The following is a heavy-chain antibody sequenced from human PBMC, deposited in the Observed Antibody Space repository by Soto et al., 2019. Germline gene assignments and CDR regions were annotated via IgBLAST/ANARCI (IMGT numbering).Heavy chain of an antibody. CDR2: IIPIFGTA. CDR1: GGTFSSYA. V-gene: IGHV1-69*13. D-gene: IGHD2-15*01. Sequence: SVKVSCKASGGTFSSYAISWVRQAPGQGLEWMGGIIPIFGTANYAQKFQGRVTITADESTSTAYMELRSLRSDDTAVYYCARATGGAFDIWGQGTMVTVSS. CDR3: ARATGGAFDI. J-gene: IGHJ3*02.